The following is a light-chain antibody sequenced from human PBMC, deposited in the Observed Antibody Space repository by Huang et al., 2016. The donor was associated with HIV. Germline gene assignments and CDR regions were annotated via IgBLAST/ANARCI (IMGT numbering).Light chain of an antibody. CDR1: QSISTW. CDR2: KAS. CDR3: QQYNSYPWT. V-gene: IGKV1-5*03. Sequence: DIQMTQSPSTLSASVGDRVTITCRASQSISTWLAWYQQKPGKAPKLLIYKASSLESGVRSRFSSSGSGTEFTLTISSLQPDDFATYYCQQYNSYPWTFGQGTKVEIK. J-gene: IGKJ1*01.